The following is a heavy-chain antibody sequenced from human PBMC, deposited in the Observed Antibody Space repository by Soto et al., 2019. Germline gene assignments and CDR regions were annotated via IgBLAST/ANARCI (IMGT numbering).Heavy chain of an antibody. Sequence: QVQLVESGGGVVQPGRSLRLSCEASGFTFSSYGMHWVRQAPGKGLEWVAVIWYGGNNKYYADSVKGRFTISRDNSKNTLFLRMNSLRAEDPSMYHCARGGYYDTSGYYSTSYYFDYWGQGTLVTVSS. J-gene: IGHJ4*02. V-gene: IGHV3-33*01. CDR1: GFTFSSYG. CDR2: IWYGGNNK. D-gene: IGHD3-22*01. CDR3: ARGGYYDTSGYYSTSYYFDY.